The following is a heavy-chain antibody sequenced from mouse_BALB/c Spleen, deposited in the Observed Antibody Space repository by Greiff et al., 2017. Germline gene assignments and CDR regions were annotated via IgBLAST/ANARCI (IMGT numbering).Heavy chain of an antibody. J-gene: IGHJ4*01. Sequence: DVKLQESGGGLVQPGGSLKLSCAASGFTFSSYGMSWVRQTPDKRLELVATINSNGGSTYYPDSVKGRFTISRDNAKNTLYLQMSSLKSEDTAMYYCARGGNYAMDYWGQGTSVTVSS. CDR1: GFTFSSYG. CDR3: ARGGNYAMDY. CDR2: INSNGGST. V-gene: IGHV5-6-3*01.